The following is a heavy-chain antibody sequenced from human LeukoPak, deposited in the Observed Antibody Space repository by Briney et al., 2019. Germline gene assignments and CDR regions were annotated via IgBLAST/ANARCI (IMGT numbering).Heavy chain of an antibody. V-gene: IGHV3-48*03. CDR1: GFTFSSYE. CDR3: AKDSYSSSSRYFDY. J-gene: IGHJ4*02. D-gene: IGHD6-6*01. CDR2: ISSSGSTI. Sequence: GGSLRLSCAASGFTFSSYEMNWVRQAPGKGLEWVSYISSSGSTIYYADSVKGRFTISRDNSKNTVYLQMNSLRGEDTAVYYCAKDSYSSSSRYFDYWGQGILVTVSS.